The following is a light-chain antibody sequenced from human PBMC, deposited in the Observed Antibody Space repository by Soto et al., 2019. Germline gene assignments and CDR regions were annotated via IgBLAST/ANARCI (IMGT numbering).Light chain of an antibody. V-gene: IGLV1-40*01. Sequence: QSVLTQPHSVSGAPGPRVTISCTGSSSNIGAGYDVHWYQQLPGTAPKLLIYGNSNRPSGVPDRFSGSKSGTSASLAITGLQAEDEADYYCQSYDSSLSEVFGGGTKVTVL. J-gene: IGLJ3*02. CDR2: GNS. CDR1: SSNIGAGYD. CDR3: QSYDSSLSEV.